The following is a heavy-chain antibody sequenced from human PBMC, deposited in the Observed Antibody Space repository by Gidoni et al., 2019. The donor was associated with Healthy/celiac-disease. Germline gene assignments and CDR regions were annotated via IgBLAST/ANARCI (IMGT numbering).Heavy chain of an antibody. CDR3: ARGESRYYGSGSYKMGVVYGMDV. J-gene: IGHJ6*02. CDR2: IGTAGDT. V-gene: IGHV3-13*04. Sequence: EVQLVESGGGLVQPGGSLRLSCAASGFTFSSYDMHWVRQATGKGLEWVSAIGTAGDTYYPGSVKGRFTISRENAKNSLYLQMNSLRAGDTAVYYCARGESRYYGSGSYKMGVVYGMDVWGQGTTVTVSS. CDR1: GFTFSSYD. D-gene: IGHD3-10*01.